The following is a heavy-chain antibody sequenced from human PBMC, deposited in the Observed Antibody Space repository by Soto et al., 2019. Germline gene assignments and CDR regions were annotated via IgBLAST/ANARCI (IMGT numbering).Heavy chain of an antibody. CDR2: ISGSGGST. D-gene: IGHD4-17*01. Sequence: GGSLRLSYAASGFSFSSYAMSWVRQAPGKGLEWVSAISGSGGSTYYADSVKGRFTFSRDNSKNTLYLQMNSLRAEDTAVYYCAKDLNYGDYENRFDPSVQGTLVTVSS. J-gene: IGHJ5*02. CDR1: GFSFSSYA. V-gene: IGHV3-23*01. CDR3: AKDLNYGDYENRFDP.